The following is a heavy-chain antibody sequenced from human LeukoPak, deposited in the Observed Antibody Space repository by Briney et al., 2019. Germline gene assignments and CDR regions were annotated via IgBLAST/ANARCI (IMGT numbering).Heavy chain of an antibody. V-gene: IGHV1-8*01. CDR2: MNPNSGNT. D-gene: IGHD2-8*02. CDR3: ARVTILVATGTDWFDP. CDR1: GYTFTSYD. Sequence: ASVKVSCKASGYTFTSYDINWVRQATGQGLEWMGWMNPNSGNTGYAQKLQGRVTMTTDTSTSTAYMELRSLRSDDTAVYYCARVTILVATGTDWFDPWGQGTLVTVSS. J-gene: IGHJ5*02.